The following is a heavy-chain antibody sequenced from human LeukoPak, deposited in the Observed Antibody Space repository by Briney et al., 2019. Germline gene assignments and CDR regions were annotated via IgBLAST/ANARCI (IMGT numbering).Heavy chain of an antibody. V-gene: IGHV4-39*07. J-gene: IGHJ4*02. CDR1: GGSISSSSYY. Sequence: SETLSLTCTVSGGSISSSSYYWGWIRQPPGKGLEWIGYMFYAGSTYYNPSLKSRVTMSVDTSKNQFSLRLSSVTAVDTAVYYCARIGPILGAAWVDYWGQGTLVSVSS. CDR3: ARIGPILGAAWVDY. D-gene: IGHD3-3*02. CDR2: MFYAGST.